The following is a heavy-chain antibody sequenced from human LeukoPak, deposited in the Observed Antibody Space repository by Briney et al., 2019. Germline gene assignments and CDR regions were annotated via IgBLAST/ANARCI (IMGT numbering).Heavy chain of an antibody. CDR3: ARADCSSSSCYELDY. CDR2: ISSSSSYI. Sequence: AGGSLRLSCAASGFTFSSYSMNWVRQAPGKGLEWVSSISSSSSYIYYADSVKGRFTISRDNAKNSLYLQMNSLRAEDTAVYYCARADCSSSSCYELDYWGQGTLVTVSS. CDR1: GFTFSSYS. V-gene: IGHV3-21*01. J-gene: IGHJ4*02. D-gene: IGHD2-2*01.